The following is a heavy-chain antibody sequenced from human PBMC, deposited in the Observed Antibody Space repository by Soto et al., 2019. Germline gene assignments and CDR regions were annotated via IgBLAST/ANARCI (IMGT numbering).Heavy chain of an antibody. CDR1: GFTFSSYG. Sequence: GGSLRLSCAASGFTFSSYGMHWVRQAPGKGLEWVAVIWYDGSNKYCADSVKGRFTISRDNSKNTLYLQMNSLRAEDTAVYYCAREARRGRAALYYYGGMDVWGQGTRVTVSS. D-gene: IGHD6-6*01. CDR2: IWYDGSNK. CDR3: AREARRGRAALYYYGGMDV. V-gene: IGHV3-33*01. J-gene: IGHJ6*02.